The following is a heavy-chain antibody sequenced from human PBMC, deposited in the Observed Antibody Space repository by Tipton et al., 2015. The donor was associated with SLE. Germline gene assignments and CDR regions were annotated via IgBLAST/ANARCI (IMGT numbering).Heavy chain of an antibody. V-gene: IGHV3-23*01. J-gene: IGHJ1*01. D-gene: IGHD2-21*02. Sequence: SLRLSCAASGFIFSSYAMSWVRQAPGKGLEWVSTISGSGGSTYFADSVKGRFSISRDNSKNTLSLQMSSLRAEDTAVYYCAKDRKPHCDDSEAQYFHHWGQGTLVTVSS. CDR1: GFIFSSYA. CDR2: ISGSGGST. CDR3: AKDRKPHCDDSEAQYFHH.